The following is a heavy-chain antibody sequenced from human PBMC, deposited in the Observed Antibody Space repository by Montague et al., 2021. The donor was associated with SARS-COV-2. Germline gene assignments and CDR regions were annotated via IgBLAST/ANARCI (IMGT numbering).Heavy chain of an antibody. CDR2: IYPGGSYS. J-gene: IGHJ6*02. CDR3: ARVGEDPWNNVGGMDV. Sequence: QSGAEVKKPGESLKISCKGSGYTFTNYWIGWVRQMPGKGLEWMGIIYPGGSYSRYSPSFQGQISVSADKSINTAYLQWSRLKASDTAMYYCARVGEDPWNNVGGMDVWGQGTTVTVSS. D-gene: IGHD1/OR15-1a*01. CDR1: GYTFTNYW. V-gene: IGHV5-51*01.